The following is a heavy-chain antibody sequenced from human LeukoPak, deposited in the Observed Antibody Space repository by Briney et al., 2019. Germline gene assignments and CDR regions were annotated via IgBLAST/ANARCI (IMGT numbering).Heavy chain of an antibody. D-gene: IGHD3-10*01. V-gene: IGHV4-34*01. Sequence: PSETLSLTCAVYGGSFSGYYWSWIRQPPGKGLEWIGEINHSGSTNYNPSLKSRVTISVDTSKNQFSLKLSSVTAADTAVYYCAGGTYYYGSGSYNFDYWGQGTLVTVSS. CDR1: GGSFSGYY. CDR2: INHSGST. J-gene: IGHJ4*02. CDR3: AGGTYYYGSGSYNFDY.